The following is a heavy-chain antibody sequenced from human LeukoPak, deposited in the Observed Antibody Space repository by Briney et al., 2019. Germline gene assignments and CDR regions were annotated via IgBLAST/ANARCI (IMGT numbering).Heavy chain of an antibody. Sequence: SETLSLTCAVYGGSFSGYYCSWIRQPPGKGLEWIGEINHSGSTNYSPSLKSRVTISVDTSKNQFSLKLSSVTAADTAVYYCARGHVDIVVVPAATNFDYWGQGTLVTVSS. CDR1: GGSFSGYY. J-gene: IGHJ4*02. V-gene: IGHV4-34*01. CDR2: INHSGST. D-gene: IGHD2-2*01. CDR3: ARGHVDIVVVPAATNFDY.